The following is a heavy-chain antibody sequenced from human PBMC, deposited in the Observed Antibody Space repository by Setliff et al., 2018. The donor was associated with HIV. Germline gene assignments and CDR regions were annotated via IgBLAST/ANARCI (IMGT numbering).Heavy chain of an antibody. V-gene: IGHV1-18*01. CDR1: GYTFSDYD. CDR2: ISGYSGHT. J-gene: IGHJ4*02. Sequence: ASVKVSCKTSGYTFSDYDVAWVRQAPGQGLEWMGWISGYSGHTSYAQNFQGRVTMTTDTSTNTAYLELRVLRSDDRAIYYCAREHGPAWPYFDFWGQGTLVTVSS. CDR3: AREHGPAWPYFDF.